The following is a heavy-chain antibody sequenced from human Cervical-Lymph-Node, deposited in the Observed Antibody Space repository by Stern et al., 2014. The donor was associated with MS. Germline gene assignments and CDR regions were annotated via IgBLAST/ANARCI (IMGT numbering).Heavy chain of an antibody. CDR2: ISSTSRYK. J-gene: IGHJ4*02. CDR3: ARDRYGSGSYPDPLDF. V-gene: IGHV3-21*01. Sequence: EVHLVESGGGLVKPGGSLRLSCVASGFPFSDYIMNWVRQAPGKGLEWVASISSTSRYKQYGDSVKGRFTISRDNAKNSVYLEMTSLGAEDTAVYFCARDRYGSGSYPDPLDFWGQGVLVTVSS. D-gene: IGHD3-10*01. CDR1: GFPFSDYI.